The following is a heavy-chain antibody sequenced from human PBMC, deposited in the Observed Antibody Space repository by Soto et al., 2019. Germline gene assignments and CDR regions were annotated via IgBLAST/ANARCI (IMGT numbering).Heavy chain of an antibody. Sequence: EVQLVESGGGLVQPGGSLRLSGADSGFTFSSSWMSWVRQAPGKGLEWVANIKLDGTEKYYVDSVKGRFTISRDNAKNSRYLQMNSLRVEDTAVYYCARGRSSSWYNWFDPWGQGTRVTVSS. CDR3: ARGRSSSWYNWFDP. J-gene: IGHJ5*02. CDR1: GFTFSSSW. CDR2: IKLDGTEK. D-gene: IGHD6-13*01. V-gene: IGHV3-7*01.